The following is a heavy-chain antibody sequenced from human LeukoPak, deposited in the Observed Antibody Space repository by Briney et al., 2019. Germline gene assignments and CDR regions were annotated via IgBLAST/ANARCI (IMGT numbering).Heavy chain of an antibody. CDR3: ATRPIGQYDYFDY. CDR1: GYTLTGLS. CDR2: FEPEDGET. Sequence: ASVKVSCKVSGYTLTGLSMHWVRQAPGKGLEWMGGFEPEDGETIYAQKFQGRVTMTEDTSTDTAYMELSSLRSEDTAVYYCATRPIGQYDYFDYWGQGTLVTVSS. D-gene: IGHD4-11*01. V-gene: IGHV1-24*01. J-gene: IGHJ4*02.